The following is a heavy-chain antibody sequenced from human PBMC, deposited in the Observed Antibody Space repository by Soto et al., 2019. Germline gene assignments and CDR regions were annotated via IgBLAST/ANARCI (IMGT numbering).Heavy chain of an antibody. CDR3: AKDGRGGTWDY. CDR1: GFTVSSNY. D-gene: IGHD2-15*01. Sequence: GGSLRLSCAASGFTVSSNYMSWVRRARRKGEECVSVIGSSGSTYYADSVKGRFTISRDNSKNTLYLQMNSLRAEDTAVYYCAKDGRGGTWDYWGQGTLVTVSS. J-gene: IGHJ4*02. V-gene: IGHV3-53*01. CDR2: IGSSGST.